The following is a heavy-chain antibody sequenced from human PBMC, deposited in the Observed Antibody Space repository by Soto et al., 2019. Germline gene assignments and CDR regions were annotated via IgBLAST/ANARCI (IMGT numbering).Heavy chain of an antibody. CDR2: IDNSGKT. J-gene: IGHJ4*02. CDR1: GVSLSGYY. CDR3: ARGRDGGAAD. Sequence: QVQLQQWGAGPLKPSETLSLTCAVYGVSLSGYYWSWIRQPPGKGLEWIGEIDNSGKTNYSPSLKRRVTISADTSKNQFSLTVTSLTAADTAVYYCARGRDGGAADWGQGTRVTVSS. D-gene: IGHD3-16*01. V-gene: IGHV4-34*01.